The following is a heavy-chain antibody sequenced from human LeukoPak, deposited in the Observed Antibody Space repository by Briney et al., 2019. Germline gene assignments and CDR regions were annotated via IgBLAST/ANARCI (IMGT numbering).Heavy chain of an antibody. CDR2: INHSGGT. CDR3: ARARGYCSGGSCYSWFDP. Sequence: SETLSLTCAVYGGSFSGYYWSWIRQPPGKGLEWIGEINHSGGTNYNPSLKSRVTISVDTSKNQFSLKLSSVTAADTAVYYCARARGYCSGGSCYSWFDPWGQGTLVTVSS. J-gene: IGHJ5*02. D-gene: IGHD2-15*01. CDR1: GGSFSGYY. V-gene: IGHV4-34*01.